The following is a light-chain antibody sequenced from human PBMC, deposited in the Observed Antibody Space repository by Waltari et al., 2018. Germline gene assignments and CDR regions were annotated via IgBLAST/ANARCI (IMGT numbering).Light chain of an antibody. V-gene: IGLV2-14*03. CDR3: TSYTSSDSWV. CDR2: GVN. CDR1: SRDGGGYQH. Sequence: QSALTQPASVSGSPGQSITISCTGTSRDGGGYQHVSWYKQHPNRAPQLMIYGVNKRPSGVSVRFSGSKSDNTASLTISGLQADDEADYYCTSYTSSDSWVFGGGTKLTVL. J-gene: IGLJ3*02.